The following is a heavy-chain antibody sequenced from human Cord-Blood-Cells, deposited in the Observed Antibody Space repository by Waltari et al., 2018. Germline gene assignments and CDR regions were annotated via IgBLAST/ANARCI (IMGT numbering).Heavy chain of an antibody. CDR1: GGSISSYY. CDR3: ARGGGYCSSTSCYAFDI. V-gene: IGHV4-59*01. CDR2: SYYSGST. J-gene: IGHJ3*02. Sequence: QVQLQESGPGLVKPSETLSLTCTVSGGSISSYYWSWIRQPPGKGWAWIGYSYYSGSTNYTPSLKSRVTISVDTSKNQFSLKLSSVTAADTAVYYCARGGGYCSSTSCYAFDIWGQGTMVTVSS. D-gene: IGHD2-2*01.